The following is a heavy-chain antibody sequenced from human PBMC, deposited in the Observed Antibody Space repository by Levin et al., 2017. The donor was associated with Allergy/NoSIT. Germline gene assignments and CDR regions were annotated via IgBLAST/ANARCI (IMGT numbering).Heavy chain of an antibody. D-gene: IGHD6-19*01. CDR3: AKDVIAVAYYDY. Sequence: GESLKISCAASGFTFSSYAMSWVRQAPGKGLEWVSAISGSGGSTYYADSVKGRFTISRDNSKNTLYLQMNSLRAEDTAVYYCAKDVIAVAYYDYWGQGTLVTVSS. CDR1: GFTFSSYA. V-gene: IGHV3-23*01. J-gene: IGHJ4*02. CDR2: ISGSGGST.